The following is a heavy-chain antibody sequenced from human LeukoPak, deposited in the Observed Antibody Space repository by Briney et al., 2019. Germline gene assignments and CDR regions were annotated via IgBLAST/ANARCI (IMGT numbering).Heavy chain of an antibody. CDR3: ARISYSSSWYGFNWFDP. CDR2: INHSGST. J-gene: IGHJ5*02. V-gene: IGHV4-34*01. CDR1: GGSFSGYY. D-gene: IGHD6-13*01. Sequence: SETLSLTCAVYGGSFSGYYWSWIRQPPGKGLEWIGEINHSGSTNYNPSLKSRVTISVDTSKNQFSLKLSSVTAADTAVYYCARISYSSSWYGFNWFDPWGQGTLVTVSS.